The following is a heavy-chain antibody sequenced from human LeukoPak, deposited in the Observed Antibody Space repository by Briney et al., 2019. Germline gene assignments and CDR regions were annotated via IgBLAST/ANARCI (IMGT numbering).Heavy chain of an antibody. CDR3: ARDRPNYHEPHGHYYNRDCDR. J-gene: IGHJ5*02. D-gene: IGHD1-14*01. Sequence: GGSLRLSCAASGFTFHIYAMSWVRLAPGKGLQWVASMCGTAGSTFYADSVKGRFTISRDNSKNTLYLQMNGLSADDTAIYYWARDRPNYHEPHGHYYNRDCDRWGQGALVTVYS. CDR1: GFTFHIYA. CDR2: MCGTAGST. V-gene: IGHV3-23*01.